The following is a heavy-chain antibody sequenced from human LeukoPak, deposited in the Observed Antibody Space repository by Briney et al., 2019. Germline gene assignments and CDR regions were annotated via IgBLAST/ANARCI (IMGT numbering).Heavy chain of an antibody. J-gene: IGHJ4*02. Sequence: SETLSLTCAVYGGSFSGYYWSWIRQPPGKGLEWIGEINHSGSTNYNPSLKGRVTISVDTSKNQFSLKLSSVTAADTAVYYCARGNSGYFNYFDYWGQGTLVTVSS. CDR3: ARGNSGYFNYFDY. D-gene: IGHD3-22*01. CDR1: GGSFSGYY. CDR2: INHSGST. V-gene: IGHV4-34*01.